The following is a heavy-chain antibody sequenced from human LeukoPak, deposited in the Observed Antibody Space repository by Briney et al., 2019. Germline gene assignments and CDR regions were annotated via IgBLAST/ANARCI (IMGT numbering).Heavy chain of an antibody. V-gene: IGHV3-74*01. CDR2: INTDGSST. CDR1: GFTFSSYW. Sequence: GGSLRLSCAASGFTFSSYWMHWVRQAPGKGLVWVSRINTDGSSTTYADSVKGRFTISRDNAKNTLYLQMNSLRVEDTAIYYCARDCFWSGYGAFDYWGQGTLVTVSS. CDR3: ARDCFWSGYGAFDY. J-gene: IGHJ4*02. D-gene: IGHD3-3*01.